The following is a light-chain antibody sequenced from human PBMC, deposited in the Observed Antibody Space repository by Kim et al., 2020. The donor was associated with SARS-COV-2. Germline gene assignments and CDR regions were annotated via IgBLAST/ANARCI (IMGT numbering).Light chain of an antibody. V-gene: IGKV1-17*01. CDR2: ATT. CDR3: LQHDSFPWT. Sequence: DIQMTQSPSSLSASVGDRVTITCRASQGIGSDVGWYQQKPGKAPMLLIYATTTLQSGVPSRFSGSGSGTEFTLTITSLEPEDFATYFCLQHDSFPWTFGQGTKVDIK. J-gene: IGKJ1*01. CDR1: QGIGSD.